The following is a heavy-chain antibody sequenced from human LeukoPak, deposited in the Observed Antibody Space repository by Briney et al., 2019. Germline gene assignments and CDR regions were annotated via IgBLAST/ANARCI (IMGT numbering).Heavy chain of an antibody. CDR3: ARDLYGDFARHGY. Sequence: PGGSLRLSCAASGFTFSTSAMSWVRQAPGKGLEWISVIYSGGSIYYSDSVRGRFTISRDNSKNSLYLQMNSLRAEDTAVYYCARDLYGDFARHGYWGQGTLVTVSS. CDR1: GFTFSTSA. D-gene: IGHD4-17*01. V-gene: IGHV3-66*01. J-gene: IGHJ4*02. CDR2: IYSGGSI.